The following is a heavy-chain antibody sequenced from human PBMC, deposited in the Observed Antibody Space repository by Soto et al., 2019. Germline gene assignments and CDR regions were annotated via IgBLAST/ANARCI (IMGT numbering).Heavy chain of an antibody. Sequence: GESLKISCKGSGYSFTSYWIGWVRQMPGHGLEWMGIIYPGDSDTRYSPSFPGQVTISADKSISTAYLQWSSLKASDTAMSYWARFMWPGPAAISPLDYWGKGTLVTVSS. CDR1: GYSFTSYW. D-gene: IGHD2-2*02. V-gene: IGHV5-51*01. CDR2: IYPGDSDT. J-gene: IGHJ4*02. CDR3: ARFMWPGPAAISPLDY.